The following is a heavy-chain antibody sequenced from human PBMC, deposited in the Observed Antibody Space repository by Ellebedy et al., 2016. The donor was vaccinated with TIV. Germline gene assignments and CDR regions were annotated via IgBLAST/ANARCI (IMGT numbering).Heavy chain of an antibody. V-gene: IGHV5-51*01. J-gene: IGHJ3*02. CDR3: AVRRYYDSSGYVDAFDI. CDR1: GYSFTSYW. CDR2: IYPGDSDT. D-gene: IGHD3-22*01. Sequence: KVSXXGSGYSFTSYWIGWVRQMPGKGLEWMGIIYPGDSDTRYSPSFQGQVTISADKSISTAYLQWSSLKASDTAMYYCAVRRYYDSSGYVDAFDIWGQGTMVTVSS.